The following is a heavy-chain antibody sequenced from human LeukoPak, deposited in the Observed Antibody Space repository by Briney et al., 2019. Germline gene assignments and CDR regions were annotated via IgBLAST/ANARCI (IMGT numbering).Heavy chain of an antibody. CDR1: GYTFTTYF. D-gene: IGHD1-14*01. CDR2: INPSAVST. CDR3: ARGVGTYQTYFDY. V-gene: IGHV1-46*01. J-gene: IGHJ4*02. Sequence: ASVKVSCKASGYTFTTYFMHWVRQAPGQGLEWMGIINPSAVSTSYAQKFLGRVTMTRDTSTSTVYMELSSLRSEDTAVYYCARGVGTYQTYFDYWGQGTPVTVSS.